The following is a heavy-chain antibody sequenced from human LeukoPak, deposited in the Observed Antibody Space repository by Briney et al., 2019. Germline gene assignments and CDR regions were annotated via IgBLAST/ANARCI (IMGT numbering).Heavy chain of an antibody. CDR2: INHSGST. D-gene: IGHD5-12*01. V-gene: IGHV4-34*01. J-gene: IGHJ4*02. CDR3: ARVPQPEYRRYGDY. CDR1: GGSFSGYY. Sequence: SETLSLTCAVYGGSFSGYYWSWIRQPPGKGLEWIGEINHSGSTNYNPSLKSRVTISVDTSKNQFSLKLSSVTAADTAVYYCARVPQPEYRRYGDYWGQGTLVNVSS.